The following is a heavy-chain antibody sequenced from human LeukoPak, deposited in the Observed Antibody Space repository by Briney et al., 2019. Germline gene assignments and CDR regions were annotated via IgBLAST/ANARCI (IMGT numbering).Heavy chain of an antibody. CDR2: IYHSGST. J-gene: IGHJ6*03. D-gene: IGHD3-16*01. CDR3: AREKRGYYYYMDV. CDR1: GYSISSGYY. Sequence: SEALSLTCTVSGYSISSGYYWGWIRQPPGKGLEWIGSIYHSGSTYYNPSLKSRVTISVDTSKNQFSLKLSSVTAADTAVYYCAREKRGYYYYMDVWGKGTTVTVSS. V-gene: IGHV4-38-2*02.